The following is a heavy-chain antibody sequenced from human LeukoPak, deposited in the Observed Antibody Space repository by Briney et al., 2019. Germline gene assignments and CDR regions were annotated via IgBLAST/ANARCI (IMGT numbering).Heavy chain of an antibody. CDR2: IYYTGST. CDR3: ARGIYASDSTFDY. J-gene: IGHJ4*02. CDR1: GDSISAYY. D-gene: IGHD2/OR15-2a*01. Sequence: SETLSLTCTVSGDSISAYYWSWIRQSPGRGLEWIGYIYYTGSTNYNPSLKSRVTMSVDTSKNQFSLKLSSVTAADTAVYYCARGIYASDSTFDYWGQGTLVTVSS. V-gene: IGHV4-59*08.